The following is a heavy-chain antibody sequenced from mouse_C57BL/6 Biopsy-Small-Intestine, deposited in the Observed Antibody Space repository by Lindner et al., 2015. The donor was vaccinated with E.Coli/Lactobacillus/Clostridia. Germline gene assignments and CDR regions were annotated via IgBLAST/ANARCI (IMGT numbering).Heavy chain of an antibody. D-gene: IGHD2-3*01. V-gene: IGHV1-7*01. CDR1: GYTPNTYG. J-gene: IGHJ3*01. Sequence: SVKVSCKSSGYTPNTYGINWVRQAPGQGLEWMGYITPDSGKTDYAQSFQGRVTITTGTSTSTVYMELRSLRSDDTAMYYCAGDPFGDDAFDIWGQGTMVTVS. CDR2: ITPDSGKT. CDR3: AGDPFGDDAFDI.